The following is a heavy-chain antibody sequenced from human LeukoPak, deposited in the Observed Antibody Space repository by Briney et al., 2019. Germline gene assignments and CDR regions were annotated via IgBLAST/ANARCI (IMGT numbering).Heavy chain of an antibody. CDR1: GYTFTSYD. Sequence: ASVKVTCKASGYTFTSYDINWVRQATGQGLEWMGWMNPNSGNTGYAQKFQGRVTMTRNTSISTDYMELSSLRSEDTAVYYCARVSTMIVVGDSWFDPWGRGTLVTVSS. CDR3: ARVSTMIVVGDSWFDP. J-gene: IGHJ5*02. CDR2: MNPNSGNT. D-gene: IGHD3-22*01. V-gene: IGHV1-8*01.